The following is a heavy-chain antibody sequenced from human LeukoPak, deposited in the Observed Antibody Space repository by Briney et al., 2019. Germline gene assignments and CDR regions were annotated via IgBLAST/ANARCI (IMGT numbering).Heavy chain of an antibody. D-gene: IGHD2-2*01. J-gene: IGHJ4*02. V-gene: IGHV1-2*02. CDR1: GYTFTGYY. CDR3: ATQATIVVVPAASFDY. CDR2: INPNSGGT. Sequence: ASVKVSCKASGYTFTGYYMHWVRQAPGQGLEWMGWINPNSGGTNYAQKFQGRVTMTRDTSISTAYMELSRLRSDDTAVYYCATQATIVVVPAASFDYWGQGTLVTVSS.